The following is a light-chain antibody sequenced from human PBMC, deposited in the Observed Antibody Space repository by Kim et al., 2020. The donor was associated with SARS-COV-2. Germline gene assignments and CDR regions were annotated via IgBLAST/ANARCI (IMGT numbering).Light chain of an antibody. Sequence: GQPFTSSCTGTSSDVGGYNYVSWYQQHPGKAPKLMIYDVSKRPSGVPDRFSGSKSGNTASLTISGLQAEDEADYYCCSYAGSYGVVFGGGTQLTVL. V-gene: IGLV2-11*01. CDR1: SSDVGGYNY. CDR2: DVS. CDR3: CSYAGSYGVV. J-gene: IGLJ2*01.